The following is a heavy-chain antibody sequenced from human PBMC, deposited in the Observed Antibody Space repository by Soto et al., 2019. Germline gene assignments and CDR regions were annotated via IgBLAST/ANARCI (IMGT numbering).Heavy chain of an antibody. CDR2: INSDGSST. D-gene: IGHD4-17*01. CDR3: ARVDGDYTMDV. V-gene: IGHV3-74*01. Sequence: EVQLVESGGGLVQPGGSLRLSCAASGFTFSTYWLHWVRQTPGKGLVCVSRINSDGSSTNYADSVKGRFTIFRDNAKNTLYLQMYSLRAEDTAVYYCARVDGDYTMDVWGQGTTVTVSS. J-gene: IGHJ6*02. CDR1: GFTFSTYW.